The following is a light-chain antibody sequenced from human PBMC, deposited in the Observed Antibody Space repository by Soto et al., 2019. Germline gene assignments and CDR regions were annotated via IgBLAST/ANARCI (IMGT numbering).Light chain of an antibody. Sequence: DIQMTQSPATLSASVGDRVTITCRARQSVSSLLAWYQQKPGNAPKLLIKGASSLVGGVPARFGGSGSGTHFTFTISSLQTEDIGTYYCQQYDILPITFGRGTRLEIK. CDR3: QQYDILPIT. J-gene: IGKJ5*01. V-gene: IGKV1-5*01. CDR1: QSVSSL. CDR2: GAS.